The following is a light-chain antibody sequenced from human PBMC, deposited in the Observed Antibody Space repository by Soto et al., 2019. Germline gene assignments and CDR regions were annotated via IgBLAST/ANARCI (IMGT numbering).Light chain of an antibody. Sequence: DIVMTQSPDSLAVSLGERATVNCKSSQSVLDNSYKKNYLAWYQQKKGQPPKLLIYWASTRESGVPDRFSGSVSGTNFTLTISSLQAEDVAVYYCQQYRYTPWTFGQGTKVEIK. CDR1: QSVLDNSYKKNY. CDR3: QQYRYTPWT. V-gene: IGKV4-1*01. J-gene: IGKJ1*01. CDR2: WAS.